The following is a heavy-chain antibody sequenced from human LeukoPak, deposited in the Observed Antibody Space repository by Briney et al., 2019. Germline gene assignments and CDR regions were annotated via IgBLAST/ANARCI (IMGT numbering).Heavy chain of an antibody. V-gene: IGHV3-15*01. CDR2: ITSKSDGGTT. CDR3: TADPPGGSRGLDY. CDR1: GFTFSTAY. Sequence: GGSLRLSCAASGFTFSTAYMSWVRQAPGKGLECVGHITSKSDGGTTDYPAPVKGRFTISRDDSKNTLYLQMNSLKTEDTAVYCCTADPPGGSRGLDYWGQGTLVTVSS. D-gene: IGHD1-26*01. J-gene: IGHJ4*02.